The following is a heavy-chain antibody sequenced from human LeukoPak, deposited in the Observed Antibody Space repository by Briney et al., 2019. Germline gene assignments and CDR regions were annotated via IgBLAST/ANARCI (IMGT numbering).Heavy chain of an antibody. CDR1: GGSISSSSYY. CDR3: ARLQTWAAAGTRSYYYYYMDV. Sequence: SETLSLTCTVSGGSISSSSYYWGWIRQPPGKGLEWIGSIYYSGSTYYNPSLKSRVTISVDTSKNQFSLKLSSVTAADTAVYYCARLQTWAAAGTRSYYYYYMDVWGKGTTVTISS. CDR2: IYYSGST. D-gene: IGHD6-13*01. V-gene: IGHV4-39*07. J-gene: IGHJ6*03.